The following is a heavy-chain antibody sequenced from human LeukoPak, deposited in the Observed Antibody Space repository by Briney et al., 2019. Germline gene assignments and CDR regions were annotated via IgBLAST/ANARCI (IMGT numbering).Heavy chain of an antibody. Sequence: PSQTLSLTCTVSGASISSGDYLWSWIRQPPGMGLEWIGNIYYSGSTNYNASLKSRVTISIDTSKNQLSLFLTSVTAADTAVYYCARHSPSYSRIDYWGQGTLVTVSS. CDR2: IYYSGST. CDR3: ARHSPSYSRIDY. D-gene: IGHD4-11*01. V-gene: IGHV4-30-4*01. CDR1: GASISSGDYL. J-gene: IGHJ4*02.